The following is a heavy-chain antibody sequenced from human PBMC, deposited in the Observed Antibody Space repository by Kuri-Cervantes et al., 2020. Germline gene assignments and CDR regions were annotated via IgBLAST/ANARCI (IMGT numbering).Heavy chain of an antibody. CDR2: IYPRDSTV. D-gene: IGHD5-18*01. CDR1: GDRFTNYW. J-gene: IGHJ4*02. Sequence: GGSLRLSCKGSGDRFTNYWIGWVRQMPGKGLEWMGIIYPRDSTVRYNPSFQGQVTISVDKSISTAYLQWNSLRASDTAMYYCARRQLWLDYWGQGTLVTVSS. V-gene: IGHV5-51*01. CDR3: ARRQLWLDY.